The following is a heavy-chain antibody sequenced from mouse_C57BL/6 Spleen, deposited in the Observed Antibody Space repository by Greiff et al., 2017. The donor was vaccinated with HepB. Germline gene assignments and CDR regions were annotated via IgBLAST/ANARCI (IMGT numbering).Heavy chain of an antibody. CDR2: IYPGSGST. CDR1: GYTFTSYW. CDR3: ARWDRGYAMDY. J-gene: IGHJ4*01. V-gene: IGHV1-55*01. Sequence: QVQLQQSGAELVKPGASVKMSCKASGYTFTSYWITWVKQRPGQGLEWIGDIYPGSGSTNYNEKFKSKATLTVDTSSSTAYMQLSSLTSEDSAVYYCARWDRGYAMDYWGQGTSVTVSS. D-gene: IGHD2-14*01.